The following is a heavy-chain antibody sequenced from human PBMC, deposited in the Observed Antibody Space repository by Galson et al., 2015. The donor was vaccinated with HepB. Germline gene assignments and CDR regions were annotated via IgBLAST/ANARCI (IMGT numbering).Heavy chain of an antibody. Sequence: TLSLTCTVSGGSISSGGYYWSWIRQHPGKGLEWIGYIYYSGSTYYNPSLKSRVTISVDTSKNQFSLKLSSVTAADTAVYYCARGGQLVPEIEDYWGQGTLVTVSS. CDR3: ARGGQLVPEIEDY. V-gene: IGHV4-31*03. CDR2: IYYSGST. CDR1: GGSISSGGYY. J-gene: IGHJ4*02. D-gene: IGHD6-6*01.